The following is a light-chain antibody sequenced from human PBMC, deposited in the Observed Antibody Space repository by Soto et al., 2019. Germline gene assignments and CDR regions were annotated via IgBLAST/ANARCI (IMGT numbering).Light chain of an antibody. Sequence: EIVMTQSPATLSVSPGERATLSCRASQSVSSRLAWYQRKPGQAPRLLIYGASSRATGIPDRFSGSGSGTDFTLTISRLEPEDFAVYFCQQYGSSRWTFGQGTKVDIK. CDR1: QSVSSR. CDR2: GAS. CDR3: QQYGSSRWT. J-gene: IGKJ1*01. V-gene: IGKV3-20*01.